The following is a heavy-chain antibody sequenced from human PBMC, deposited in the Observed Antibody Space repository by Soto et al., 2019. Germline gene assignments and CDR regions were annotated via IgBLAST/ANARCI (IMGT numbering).Heavy chain of an antibody. Sequence: QVQLVESGGGLVKPGGSLRLSCAASKFTFGDYYMSWIRQAPGKGLEWVSCISSGGSTIYYADSMEGRFTISRDNAKNSLYLQMNNLRAEDTAVYYCAREVREAFDIWGQGTMVTVSS. J-gene: IGHJ3*02. V-gene: IGHV3-11*01. D-gene: IGHD1-26*01. CDR2: ISSGGSTI. CDR3: AREVREAFDI. CDR1: KFTFGDYY.